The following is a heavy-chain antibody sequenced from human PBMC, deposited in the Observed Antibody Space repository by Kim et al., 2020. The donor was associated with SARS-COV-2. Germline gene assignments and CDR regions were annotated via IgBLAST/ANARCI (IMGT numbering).Heavy chain of an antibody. J-gene: IGHJ6*01. CDR2: ISYDGSNK. CDR3: AKESGSGSYYAWTYYYYGMDV. Sequence: GGSLRLSCAASGFTFSSYGMHWVRQAPGKGLECVAVISYDGSNKYYADSVKGRFTISRDNSKNTLYLQMNSLRAEDTAVYYCAKESGSGSYYAWTYYYYGMDVWGQGTTVTVPS. CDR1: GFTFSSYG. V-gene: IGHV3-30*18. D-gene: IGHD3-10*01.